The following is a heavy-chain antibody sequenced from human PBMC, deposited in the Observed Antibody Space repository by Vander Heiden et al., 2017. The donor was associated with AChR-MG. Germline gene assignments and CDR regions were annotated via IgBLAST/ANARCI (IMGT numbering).Heavy chain of an antibody. D-gene: IGHD4-17*01. V-gene: IGHV4-61*02. Sequence: QVQLQESCPGLVKPSQTLSLTCTVSGSSLPTGADYWSWIRQPAGKGLQWIGRIYATGSTGYNPSLKSRVTMSMDKSKNQFSLNVTSVTAADTATYYCARGRDYVNLYFDVWGRGTLVTVSS. CDR1: GSSLPTGADY. CDR3: ARGRDYVNLYFDV. J-gene: IGHJ2*01. CDR2: IYATGST.